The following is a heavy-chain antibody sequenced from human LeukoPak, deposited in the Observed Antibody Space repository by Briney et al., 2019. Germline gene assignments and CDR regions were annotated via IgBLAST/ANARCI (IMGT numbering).Heavy chain of an antibody. CDR3: ARNTYYYDSSGEKPDAFDI. CDR1: GYTFTSYG. J-gene: IGHJ3*02. V-gene: IGHV1-18*01. Sequence: ASVKVSCKASGYTFTSYGISWVRQAPGQGLEWMGWISAYNGNTNYAQKLQGRVTMTRNTSISTAYMELSSLRSEDTAVYYCARNTYYYDSSGEKPDAFDIWGQGTMVTVSS. CDR2: ISAYNGNT. D-gene: IGHD3-22*01.